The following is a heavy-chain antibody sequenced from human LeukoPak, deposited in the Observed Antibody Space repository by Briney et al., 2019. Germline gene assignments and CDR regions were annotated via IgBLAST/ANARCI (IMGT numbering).Heavy chain of an antibody. D-gene: IGHD2-15*01. CDR3: AISVVVIAATPHHY. CDR1: GGTFTSYA. Sequence: VASVRVSCKASGGTFTSYAISWVRQAPGQGLEWRGGIIPIFGTTNYAQKFQGRVTITADESTSTAYMELSSLRSEDTALYYCAISVVVIAATPHHYWGQGTLVTVPS. CDR2: IIPIFGTT. J-gene: IGHJ4*02. V-gene: IGHV1-69*01.